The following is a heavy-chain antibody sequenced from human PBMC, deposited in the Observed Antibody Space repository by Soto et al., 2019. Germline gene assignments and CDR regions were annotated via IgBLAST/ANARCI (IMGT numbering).Heavy chain of an antibody. CDR1: GFTFSSYA. CDR3: ARVASYITMTTEFDY. CDR2: ISYDGSNK. Sequence: PGGSLRLSCAASGFTFSSYAMHWVRQAPGKGLEWVAVISYDGSNKYYADSVKGRFTISRDNSKNTLYLQMNSLRAEDTAVYYCARVASYITMTTEFDYWGQGTLVTVSS. J-gene: IGHJ4*02. D-gene: IGHD3-22*01. V-gene: IGHV3-30-3*01.